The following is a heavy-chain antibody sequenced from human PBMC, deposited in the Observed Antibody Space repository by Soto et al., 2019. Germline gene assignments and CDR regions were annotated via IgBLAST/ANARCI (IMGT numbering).Heavy chain of an antibody. V-gene: IGHV1-2*02. Sequence: GASVKVSCKASGYTFIGYYIHWVRQAPGQGLEWMGWINPNSGSTNYAQKFQGSVTMTKDTSISTTYMDLSRLRSDDTAVYYCARYCSSVSCYDEIWGQGTMVTVSS. D-gene: IGHD2-15*01. CDR3: ARYCSSVSCYDEI. CDR1: GYTFIGYY. CDR2: INPNSGST. J-gene: IGHJ3*02.